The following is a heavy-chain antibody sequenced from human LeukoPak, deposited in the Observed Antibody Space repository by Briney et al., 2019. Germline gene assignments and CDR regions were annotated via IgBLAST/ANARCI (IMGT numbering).Heavy chain of an antibody. CDR1: GFIFSSYG. J-gene: IGHJ4*02. V-gene: IGHV3-30*02. CDR3: ARARPSMWIDY. D-gene: IGHD5-12*01. Sequence: GGSLRLSCAASGFIFSSYGMHWVRQAPGKGLEWVAFIRYDGSKKYYADSVKGRFTISRDNSKNTLYLQMNSLRAEDTAVYYCARARPSMWIDYWGQGTLVTVSS. CDR2: IRYDGSKK.